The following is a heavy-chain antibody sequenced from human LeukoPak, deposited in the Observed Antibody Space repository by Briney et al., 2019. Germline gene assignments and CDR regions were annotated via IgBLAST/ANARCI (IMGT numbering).Heavy chain of an antibody. D-gene: IGHD3-10*01. CDR2: IYYSGST. CDR1: GGSISIRSYY. Sequence: SETLSLTCTVSGGSISIRSYYWGWIRQPPGKGLEWIGSIYYSGSTYYNPSLKSRVTISVDTSKNQFSLKLSSVTAADTAVYYCARDSSGYYGSGSYYNWFDPWGQGTLVTVSS. CDR3: ARDSSGYYGSGSYYNWFDP. J-gene: IGHJ5*02. V-gene: IGHV4-39*07.